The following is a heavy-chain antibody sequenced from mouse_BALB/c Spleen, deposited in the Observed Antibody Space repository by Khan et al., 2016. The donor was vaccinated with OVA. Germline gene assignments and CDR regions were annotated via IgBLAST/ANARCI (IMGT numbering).Heavy chain of an antibody. J-gene: IGHJ2*01. V-gene: IGHV1-7*01. CDR2: INPSTGYT. Sequence: QVQLKQSGAELAKPGASVKMSCKASGYTFINYWILWVKQRPGQGLEWIGYINPSTGYTEYNQYFKDKATLTADKSSSTAYMQLSSLTYEDSEVYYCARRGLRWDFDYWGQGTTLTVSS. D-gene: IGHD1-1*01. CDR1: GYTFINYW. CDR3: ARRGLRWDFDY.